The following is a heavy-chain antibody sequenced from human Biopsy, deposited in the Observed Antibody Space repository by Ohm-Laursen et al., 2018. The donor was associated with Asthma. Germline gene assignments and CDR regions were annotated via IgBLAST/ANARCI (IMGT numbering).Heavy chain of an antibody. D-gene: IGHD2/OR15-2a*01. V-gene: IGHV1-58*01. J-gene: IGHJ4*01. CDR2: IVFASGAT. CDR3: AAGRTSLQGESLI. CDR1: GVALSGYT. Sequence: SVKVSCKASGVALSGYTFEWVRQARGLGLEWIAWIVFASGATNYSQNFQDRLTVTRDMSAGSVSMELRGLSSTDTAVYYCAAGRTSLQGESLIWGQGTLVSVSS.